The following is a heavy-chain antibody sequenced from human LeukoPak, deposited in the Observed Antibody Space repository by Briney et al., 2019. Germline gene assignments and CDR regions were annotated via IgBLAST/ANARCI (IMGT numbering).Heavy chain of an antibody. J-gene: IGHJ6*02. CDR3: ARSMCSSTSCWVYYYYYGMDV. CDR1: GGSISSGGYY. Sequence: TPSETLSLTCTVSGGSISSGGYYWSWIRQHPGKGLEWIGYIYYSGSTYYNPSLKSRVTISVDTSKNQFSLKLSSVTAADTAVYYCARSMCSSTSCWVYYYYYGMDVWGQGTTVTVSS. CDR2: IYYSGST. D-gene: IGHD2-2*01. V-gene: IGHV4-31*03.